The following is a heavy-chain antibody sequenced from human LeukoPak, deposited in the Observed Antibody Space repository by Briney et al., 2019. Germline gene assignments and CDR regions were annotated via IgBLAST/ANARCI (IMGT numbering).Heavy chain of an antibody. Sequence: PSETLSLACTVSGGSISSYYWSWIRQPPGKGLEWIGYIYYSGSTNYNPSLKSRVTISIDASKNQFSLKLSSVPAADTAVYYCARAQEHNCGGDCYSTYFDYWGQGTLVTVSS. D-gene: IGHD2-21*01. CDR1: GGSISSYY. CDR2: IYYSGST. CDR3: ARAQEHNCGGDCYSTYFDY. J-gene: IGHJ4*02. V-gene: IGHV4-59*01.